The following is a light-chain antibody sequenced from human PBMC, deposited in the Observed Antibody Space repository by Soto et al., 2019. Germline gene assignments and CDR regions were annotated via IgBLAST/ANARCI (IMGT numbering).Light chain of an antibody. CDR1: SSDVGGYNY. Sequence: QSALTQPPSASGSPGQSVTISCTGTSSDVGGYNYVSWYQQHPGKAPKLMIYEVSKRPSGVPDRFSGSKSGNTASLTVSGLQAEDEADYYCSSYGGSNNFYVFGTGTKVTVL. J-gene: IGLJ1*01. V-gene: IGLV2-8*01. CDR3: SSYGGSNNFYV. CDR2: EVS.